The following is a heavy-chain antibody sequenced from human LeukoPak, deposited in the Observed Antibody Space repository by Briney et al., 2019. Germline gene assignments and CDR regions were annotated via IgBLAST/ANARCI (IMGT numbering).Heavy chain of an antibody. Sequence: HTGGSLRLSCAASGFTFSDLWMHWVRQAPGRGLVWVSRVKGGGISTLYADFVEGRFTISRDNARNTLYLQMNSLRADDTALYYCATGPYNAFEMWGQGTMVTVSS. CDR1: GFTFSDLW. D-gene: IGHD2-2*02. CDR3: ATGPYNAFEM. V-gene: IGHV3-74*01. CDR2: VKGGGIST. J-gene: IGHJ3*02.